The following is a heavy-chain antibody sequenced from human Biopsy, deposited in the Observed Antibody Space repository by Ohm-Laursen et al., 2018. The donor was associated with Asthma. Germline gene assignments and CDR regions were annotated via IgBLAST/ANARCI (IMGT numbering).Heavy chain of an antibody. CDR3: ARAVDYSHYYGIDV. J-gene: IGHJ6*02. V-gene: IGHV1-18*01. CDR1: GYTFNSAG. Sequence: ASVKVSCKSSGYTFNSAGITWVRQAPGQGLEWMGWISVYNGNTKVAQKLQDRVTMITDTSTSTAYMELRSLRSDDTAVYFCARAVDYSHYYGIDVWGQGTTVIVS. CDR2: ISVYNGNT. D-gene: IGHD3-10*01.